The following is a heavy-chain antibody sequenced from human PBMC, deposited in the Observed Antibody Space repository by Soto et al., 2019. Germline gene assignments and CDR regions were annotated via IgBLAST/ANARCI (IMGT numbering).Heavy chain of an antibody. Sequence: ASVKVSCTASGFIFIDYYMYWVRQAPGQGLEWVGWINPKSGDTKFAQRFQGGVTMTRDTSITTAYIELGGLRSDDTAVYYCARGAMAHFGIDVWGQGTTVTVSS. D-gene: IGHD2-8*01. CDR1: GFIFIDYY. CDR3: ARGAMAHFGIDV. CDR2: INPKSGDT. J-gene: IGHJ6*02. V-gene: IGHV1-2*02.